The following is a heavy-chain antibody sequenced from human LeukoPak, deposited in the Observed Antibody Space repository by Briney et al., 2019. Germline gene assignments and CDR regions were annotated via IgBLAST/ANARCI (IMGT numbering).Heavy chain of an antibody. V-gene: IGHV1-8*03. J-gene: IGHJ5*02. CDR2: MNPNSGNT. Sequence: ASVKVSCKATGYTFTSYDINWVRQATGQGLEWMGWMNPNSGNTGYAQKFQGRVTITRNTSISTAYMELSSLRSEDTAVYYCARELAGYCSSTSCSLFDPWGQGTLVTVSS. D-gene: IGHD2-2*01. CDR1: GYTFTSYD. CDR3: ARELAGYCSSTSCSLFDP.